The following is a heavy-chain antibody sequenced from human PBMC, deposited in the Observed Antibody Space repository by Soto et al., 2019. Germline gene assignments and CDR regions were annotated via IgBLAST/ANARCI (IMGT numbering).Heavy chain of an antibody. V-gene: IGHV3-23*01. J-gene: IGHJ4*02. CDR3: AKSVEYSSRWHLDY. CDR1: GFTFSSYA. Sequence: PGGSLRLSCAASGFTFSSYAMSWVRQAPGKGLEWVSSISGSGGSTDYADSVKGRFTISRDNSKNTLYLQMNSLRAEDTAVNYCAKSVEYSSRWHLDYWGQGTLVTVSS. D-gene: IGHD6-13*01. CDR2: ISGSGGST.